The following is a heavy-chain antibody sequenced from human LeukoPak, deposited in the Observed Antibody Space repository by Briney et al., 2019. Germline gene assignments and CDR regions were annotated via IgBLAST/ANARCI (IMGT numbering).Heavy chain of an antibody. J-gene: IGHJ5*02. CDR1: GYTFTSYY. D-gene: IGHD6-13*01. V-gene: IGHV1-2*06. CDR3: VGGDSSSWYAGYQPRRYNWFDP. Sequence: ASVKVSCKASGYTFTSYYMHWVRQAPGQGLEWMGRINPNSGGTNYAQKFQGRVTMTRDTSISTAYMELSRLRSDDTAVYYCVGGDSSSWYAGYQPRRYNWFDPWGQGTLVTVSS. CDR2: INPNSGGT.